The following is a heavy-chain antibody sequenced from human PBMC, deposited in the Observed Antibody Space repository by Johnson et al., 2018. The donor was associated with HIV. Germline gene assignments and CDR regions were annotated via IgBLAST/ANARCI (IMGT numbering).Heavy chain of an antibody. J-gene: IGHJ3*01. Sequence: QVQLVESGGGVVRPGGSLRLSCAASGFTFSDYYMSWIRQAPGKGLEWVSYISRSGSTIYYADSVKGRITISRDNAKKSLYLQMNSLRAEDTALYYCAGATSAFDVWGQGTMVTVSS. D-gene: IGHD1-26*01. CDR3: AGATSAFDV. CDR1: GFTFSDYY. CDR2: ISRSGSTI. V-gene: IGHV3-11*01.